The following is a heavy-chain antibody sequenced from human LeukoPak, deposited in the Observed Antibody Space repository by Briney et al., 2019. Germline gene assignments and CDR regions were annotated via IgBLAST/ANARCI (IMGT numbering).Heavy chain of an antibody. D-gene: IGHD3-16*01. CDR1: GITLSGYW. Sequence: GGSLRLACAASGITLSGYWMHWVRQVPGKGLVWVSRINFDGSDTSYADFVKGRFTISRDNAKNTLFLQMNSLRAEDTAVCYCTRSLMDWGQGIRVTVSS. CDR3: TRSLMD. J-gene: IGHJ4*02. V-gene: IGHV3-74*01. CDR2: INFDGSDT.